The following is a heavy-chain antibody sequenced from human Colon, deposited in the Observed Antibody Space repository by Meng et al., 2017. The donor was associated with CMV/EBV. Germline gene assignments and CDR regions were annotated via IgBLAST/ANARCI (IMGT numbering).Heavy chain of an antibody. CDR2: ISGSIGGEDT. CDR1: GMHFSSYP. Sequence: GGSLRLSCEASGMHFSSYPMSWVRQAPGKGLEWVSGISGSIGGEDTYYIDSVKGRFTISRENAENSLYLQMSSLRAEDTAVYYCVRDPSGYYYSPGTSPLSWGQGTTVTVSS. V-gene: IGHV3-23*01. D-gene: IGHD3-10*01. J-gene: IGHJ6*02. CDR3: VRDPSGYYYSPGTSPLS.